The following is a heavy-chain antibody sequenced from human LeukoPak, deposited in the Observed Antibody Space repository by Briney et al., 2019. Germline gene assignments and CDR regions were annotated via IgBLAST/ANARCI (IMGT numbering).Heavy chain of an antibody. D-gene: IGHD6-13*01. V-gene: IGHV3-7*01. CDR1: GFTFGSYW. CDR3: ARGIASGIDFFDP. J-gene: IGHJ5*02. CDR2: IDQDGSEQ. Sequence: GGSLRLSCAASGFTFGSYWMTWVRQAPGKGLEWVADIDQDGSEQYYVDSVKGRFTISRDNAKNSLYLQINSLRAEDTAVYYCARGIASGIDFFDPWGQGTLVTVSP.